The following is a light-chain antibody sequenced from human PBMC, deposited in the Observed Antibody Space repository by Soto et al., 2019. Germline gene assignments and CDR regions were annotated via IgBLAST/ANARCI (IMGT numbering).Light chain of an antibody. V-gene: IGLV2-14*01. Sequence: QSALTQPASVSGSPGQSITIYCPGTSSAVGGYNYVSWYQQHPGKAPKLMIYDVSNRPSGVSNRFSGSKSGNTASLTISGLQAEDEADYYCSSYTSSITYVVFGGGTKRPVL. J-gene: IGLJ2*01. CDR2: DVS. CDR1: SSAVGGYNY. CDR3: SSYTSSITYVV.